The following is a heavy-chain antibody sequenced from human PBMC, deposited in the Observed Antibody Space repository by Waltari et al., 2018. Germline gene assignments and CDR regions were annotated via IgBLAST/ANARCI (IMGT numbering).Heavy chain of an antibody. J-gene: IGHJ6*02. CDR1: GFTFSSYA. Sequence: QVQLVESGGGVVQPGRSLRLSCAASGFTFSSYAMHWVRQAPGKGVDWVAVISYDGSNKYYADSVNGRFTISRDNSKNTLYLQMNSLRAEDTAVYYCAREEGYYYYGMDVWGQGTTVTVSS. CDR3: AREEGYYYYGMDV. CDR2: ISYDGSNK. V-gene: IGHV3-30-3*01.